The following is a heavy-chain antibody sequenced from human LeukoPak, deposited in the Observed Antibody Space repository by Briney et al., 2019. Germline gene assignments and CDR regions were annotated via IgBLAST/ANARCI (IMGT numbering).Heavy chain of an antibody. J-gene: IGHJ4*02. CDR2: ISSNGGST. CDR3: ARALASGSSAFDY. CDR1: GFIFSSYA. D-gene: IGHD1-26*01. V-gene: IGHV3-64*04. Sequence: PGGSLRLSCSASGFIFSSYAIHWVRQAPGKGLEYVSGISSNGGSTYYADSVKGRFTISRDNAKSSVYLQMNSLRAEDTAVYYCARALASGSSAFDYWGQGTLVTVSS.